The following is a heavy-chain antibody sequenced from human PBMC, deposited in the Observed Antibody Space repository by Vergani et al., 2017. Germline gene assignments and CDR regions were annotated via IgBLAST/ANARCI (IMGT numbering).Heavy chain of an antibody. CDR1: GFTFSSYG. CDR3: AKDPGKAAAGGHYFDY. D-gene: IGHD6-13*01. V-gene: IGHV3-30*18. J-gene: IGHJ4*02. CDR2: ISYDGSNK. Sequence: QVQLVESGGGLVKPGGSLRLSCAASGFTFSSYGMHWVRQAPGKGLEWVAVISYDGSNKYYADSVKGRFTISRDNSKNTLYLQMNSLRAEDTAVYYCAKDPGKAAAGGHYFDYWGQGTLVTVSS.